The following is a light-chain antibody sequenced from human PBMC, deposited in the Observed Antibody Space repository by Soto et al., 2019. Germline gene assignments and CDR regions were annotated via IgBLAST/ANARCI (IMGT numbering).Light chain of an antibody. Sequence: EIVLTQSPGTLSLSPGERATLSCRASQSVSNNYLAWYQQNPGQAPSLLIYGASSRATGIPDRFSGSGSGTDLTLTISRLEPEDFAVYYCQQYGSSPRTFGQGTKVEIK. CDR2: GAS. CDR1: QSVSNNY. CDR3: QQYGSSPRT. V-gene: IGKV3-20*01. J-gene: IGKJ1*01.